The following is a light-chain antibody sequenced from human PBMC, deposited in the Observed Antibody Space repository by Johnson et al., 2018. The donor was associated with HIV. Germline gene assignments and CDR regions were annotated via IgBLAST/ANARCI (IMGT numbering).Light chain of an antibody. CDR3: GTWDSSLSAGV. V-gene: IGLV1-51*01. Sequence: QSVLTQPPSVSAAPGQKVTISCSGSSSNIGNNYVSWYKQLPGTAPKLLIYDNNKRTSGTPDRFSGSKSGPSATLGITGLQTGDEADYYCGTWDSSLSAGVFGTGTKVTVL. CDR1: SSNIGNNY. CDR2: DNN. J-gene: IGLJ1*01.